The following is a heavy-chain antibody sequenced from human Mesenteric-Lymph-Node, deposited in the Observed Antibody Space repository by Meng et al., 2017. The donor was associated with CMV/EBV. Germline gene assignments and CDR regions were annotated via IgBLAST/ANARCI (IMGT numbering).Heavy chain of an antibody. D-gene: IGHD2-2*01. Sequence: GESLKISCAVSGITVSSRYMSWVRQAPGKGLEWVSLIYSGGSTYYADSVKGRFTISRDNSKNTLYLQMNSLRAEDTAVYYCARDLGSTSCCSAFDIWGQGTMVTVSS. CDR3: ARDLGSTSCCSAFDI. J-gene: IGHJ3*02. CDR1: GITVSSRY. V-gene: IGHV3-53*01. CDR2: IYSGGST.